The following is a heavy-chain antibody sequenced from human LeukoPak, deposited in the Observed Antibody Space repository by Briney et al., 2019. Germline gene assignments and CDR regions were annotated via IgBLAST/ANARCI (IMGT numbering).Heavy chain of an antibody. CDR2: INHSGST. J-gene: IGHJ5*02. CDR1: GGSFSGYY. V-gene: IGHV4-34*01. D-gene: IGHD6-19*01. Sequence: SETLSLTCAVYGGSFSGYYWSWIRQPPGKGLEWIGEINHSGSTNYNPSLKSRVIISVDTSKNQFSLKLSSVTAADTAVYYCARGEYSSGWHNWFDPWGQGTLVTVSS. CDR3: ARGEYSSGWHNWFDP.